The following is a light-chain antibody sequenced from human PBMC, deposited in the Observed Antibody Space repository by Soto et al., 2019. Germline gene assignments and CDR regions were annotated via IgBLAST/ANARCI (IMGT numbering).Light chain of an antibody. CDR1: QSVSSY. CDR2: DAS. Sequence: EIVLTQPPGTLSLSPGERATLSCRASQSVSSYLAWYQQKPGQAHRXPIYDASNRATGIPARFSGSGSGTDFTITISRLEPEDFEVYYCQQYGSSQGTFGQGTKGDI. CDR3: QQYGSSQGT. V-gene: IGKV3-20*01. J-gene: IGKJ1*01.